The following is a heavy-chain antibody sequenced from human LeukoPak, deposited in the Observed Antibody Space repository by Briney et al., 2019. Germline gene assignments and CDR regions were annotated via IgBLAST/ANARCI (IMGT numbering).Heavy chain of an antibody. Sequence: GGSLRLSCAASGFTFSSYAMSWVRQAPGKGLEWVSAISGSGGSTYYADSVKGRFTISRDNSKNTLYLQMNSLRAEDTAVYYCVKDLASSSGAMDVWVKGTTVTVSS. V-gene: IGHV3-23*01. CDR2: ISGSGGST. D-gene: IGHD6-6*01. CDR3: VKDLASSSGAMDV. CDR1: GFTFSSYA. J-gene: IGHJ6*03.